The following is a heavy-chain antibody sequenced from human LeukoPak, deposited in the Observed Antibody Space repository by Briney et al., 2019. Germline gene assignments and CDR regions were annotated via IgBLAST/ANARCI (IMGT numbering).Heavy chain of an antibody. CDR2: ISYDGSNK. J-gene: IGHJ4*01. CDR1: GFTFSRYA. V-gene: IGHV3-30-3*01. CDR3: ARFPCSGGSCYGEGFDY. D-gene: IGHD2-15*01. Sequence: GGSLRLSCAASGFTFSRYAMHWVRQAPGKGLEWVTFISYDGSNKYYADSVKGRFTISRDNSKNTLYLQMNSLRAEDTAVYYCARFPCSGGSCYGEGFDYWGHGTLITVSS.